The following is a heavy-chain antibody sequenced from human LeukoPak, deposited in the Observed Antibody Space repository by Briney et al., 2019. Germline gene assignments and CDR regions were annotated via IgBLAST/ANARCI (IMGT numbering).Heavy chain of an antibody. D-gene: IGHD2-2*01. CDR2: MNPHSGGT. CDR3: ARAQRTVSGLDV. J-gene: IGHJ6*02. Sequence: ASVKVSCTASGYTLTAYYKHWVRQTPGQGLEWMGWMNPHSGGTNYAQKFRARVSMTTDTSINTAYLELTGLTSDDTALYYCARAQRTVSGLDVWGQGTTVTVSS. CDR1: GYTLTAYY. V-gene: IGHV1-2*02.